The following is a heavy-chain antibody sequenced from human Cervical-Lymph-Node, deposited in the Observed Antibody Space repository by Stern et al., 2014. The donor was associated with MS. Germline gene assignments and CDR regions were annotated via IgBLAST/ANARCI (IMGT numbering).Heavy chain of an antibody. V-gene: IGHV2-5*02. CDR1: GFSLNTSGVA. CDR3: VPRRGVFGFYP. CDR2: LYLADHT. Sequence: QITLKESGPTVVKPTQTLTLTCTFSGFSLNTSGVAVGWIRQLSAQALEWLALLYLADHTRYRPSLNTRLTLAQGTSRTQEVHSMTNMDPADTGTYYCVPRRGVFGFYPWGQGTLVTVSS. J-gene: IGHJ5*02. D-gene: IGHD3-10*01.